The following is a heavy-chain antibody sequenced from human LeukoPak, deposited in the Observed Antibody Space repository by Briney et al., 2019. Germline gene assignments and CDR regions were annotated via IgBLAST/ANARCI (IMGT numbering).Heavy chain of an antibody. Sequence: ASVKVSCKASGGTFSSYSMNWVRQAPGKGLEWVSSISSSSSYIYYADSVKGRFTISRDNAKNSLYLQMNSLRAEDTAVYYCARDFRIWGQGTMVTVSS. CDR1: GGTFSSYS. J-gene: IGHJ3*02. CDR3: ARDFRI. V-gene: IGHV3-21*01. CDR2: ISSSSSYI.